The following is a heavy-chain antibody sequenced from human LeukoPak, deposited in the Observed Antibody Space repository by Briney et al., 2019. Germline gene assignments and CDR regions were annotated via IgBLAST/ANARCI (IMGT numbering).Heavy chain of an antibody. V-gene: IGHV4-39*01. CDR2: IYYSGST. CDR3: ASAGIQYYYDSSGYYYDGWFDP. CDR1: GGSISSSSYY. Sequence: SETLSLTCTVSGGSISSSSYYWGWIRQPPGKGLEWIGSIYYSGSTYYSPSLKSRVTISVDTSKNQFSLKLSSATAADTAVYYCASAGIQYYYDSSGYYYDGWFDPWGQGTLVTVSS. J-gene: IGHJ5*02. D-gene: IGHD3-22*01.